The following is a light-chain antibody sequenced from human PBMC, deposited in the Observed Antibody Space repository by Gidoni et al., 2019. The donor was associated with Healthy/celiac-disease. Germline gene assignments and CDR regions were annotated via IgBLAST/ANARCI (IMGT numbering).Light chain of an antibody. CDR2: KAS. J-gene: IGKJ1*01. CDR3: QQYNSDEWT. Sequence: DIQMTQSPSTLSASVGDRVTITCRASQSISSWLAWYQQKPGKAPKLLIYKASSLESGVPSRFSGSGSGTEFTLTISSLQPDDFATHYCQQYNSDEWTFXQXTKVEIK. V-gene: IGKV1-5*03. CDR1: QSISSW.